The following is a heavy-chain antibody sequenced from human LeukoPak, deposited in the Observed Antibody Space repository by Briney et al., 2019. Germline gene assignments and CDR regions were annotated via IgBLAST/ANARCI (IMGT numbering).Heavy chain of an antibody. V-gene: IGHV3-30-3*01. D-gene: IGHD2-21*02. CDR3: ARGANRPWGPLYYFDY. CDR2: ISYDGSNK. J-gene: IGHJ4*02. Sequence: GGSLRLSCAAAEFTFSTYAPHWVRQAPGKGLDWVAGISYDGSNKYYADSVKGRFTISRDNSKNTLYLQMNSLRAEDTAVYYCARGANRPWGPLYYFDYWGQGTLVTVSS. CDR1: EFTFSTYA.